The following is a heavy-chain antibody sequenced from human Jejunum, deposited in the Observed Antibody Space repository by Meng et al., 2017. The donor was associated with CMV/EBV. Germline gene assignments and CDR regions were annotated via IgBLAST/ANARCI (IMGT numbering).Heavy chain of an antibody. D-gene: IGHD2/OR15-2a*01. V-gene: IGHV4-59*01. CDR2: RYYRETA. CDR3: ATTLYPKPFLNHFDP. J-gene: IGHJ5*02. Sequence: GGSITSYYVRWIRQPPGKGLEWIGYRYYRETAYYSPSLRSRVTISADTTTNQFSLRLTSVTPADAAVYFCATTLYPKPFLNHFDPWGQGTLVTVSS. CDR1: GGSITSYY.